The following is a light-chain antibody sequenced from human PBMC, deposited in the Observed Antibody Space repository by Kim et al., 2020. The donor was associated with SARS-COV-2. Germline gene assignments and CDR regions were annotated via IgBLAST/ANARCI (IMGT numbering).Light chain of an antibody. J-gene: IGKJ4*01. CDR1: QGRSSK. V-gene: IGKV3-15*01. CDR2: GAS. CDR3: QHYKNWPLT. Sequence: VSPGERATLSCRASQGRSSKLVWYQQKPGLAPRLLIYGASTRATGIPARFRGSGSGTEFTLTISSLQSEDFAVYYCQHYKNWPLTFGGGTKVDIK.